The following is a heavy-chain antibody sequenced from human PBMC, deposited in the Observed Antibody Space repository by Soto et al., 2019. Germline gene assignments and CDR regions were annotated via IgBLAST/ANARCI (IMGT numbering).Heavy chain of an antibody. D-gene: IGHD3-10*01. V-gene: IGHV5-10-1*01. CDR3: ARDAMVRGVIQYGMDV. Sequence: GDALKISCEGSGYSFTSYWSSWVRQMPGKGLEWMGRIDPSDSYTNYSPSFQGHVTISADKSISTAYLQWSSLKASDTAMYYCARDAMVRGVIQYGMDVWGQGTTVTVS. CDR1: GYSFTSYW. CDR2: IDPSDSYT. J-gene: IGHJ6*02.